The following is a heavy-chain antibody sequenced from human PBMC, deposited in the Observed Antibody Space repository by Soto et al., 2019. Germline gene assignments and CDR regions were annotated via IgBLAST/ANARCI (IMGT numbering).Heavy chain of an antibody. J-gene: IGHJ6*02. CDR2: IIPFIGTA. CDR3: ARVVMTTVPASYYYGMDV. D-gene: IGHD4-4*01. CDR1: GCTVSSYA. V-gene: IGHV1-69*11. Sequence: SVKVSCKASGCTVSSYAISCVRRAPGQGLEWMGRIIPFIGTANYAQKFQGRVTITADESTSTAYMELTSLRSEDTAVYYCARVVMTTVPASYYYGMDVWGQGTTVTVSS.